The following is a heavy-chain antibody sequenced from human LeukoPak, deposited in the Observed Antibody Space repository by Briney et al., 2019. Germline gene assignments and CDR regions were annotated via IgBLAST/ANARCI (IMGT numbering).Heavy chain of an antibody. CDR1: GFIFSSYW. D-gene: IGHD3-22*01. CDR3: ARDRGGYYDSSGYYLS. Sequence: GGSLRLSRAASGFIFSSYWMHWVRQAPGKGLVWVSRINSDGSSTSYADSVKGRFTISRDNAKNTLYLQMNSLRAEDTAVYYCARDRGGYYDSSGYYLSWGQGTLVTVSS. J-gene: IGHJ5*02. CDR2: INSDGSST. V-gene: IGHV3-74*01.